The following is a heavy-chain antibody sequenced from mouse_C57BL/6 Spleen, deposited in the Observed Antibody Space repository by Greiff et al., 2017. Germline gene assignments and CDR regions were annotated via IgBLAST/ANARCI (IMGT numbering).Heavy chain of an antibody. CDR2: ILPGSGST. CDR3: AWRGYWYFDV. V-gene: IGHV1-9*01. CDR1: GYTFTGYW. J-gene: IGHJ1*03. Sequence: VKLQQSGAELMKPGASVKLSCKATGYTFTGYWIEWVKQRPGHGLEWIGEILPGSGSTNYNEKFKGKATFTADTSSNTAYMQPSSLTTEDSAIYYCAWRGYWYFDVWGTGTTVTVSS.